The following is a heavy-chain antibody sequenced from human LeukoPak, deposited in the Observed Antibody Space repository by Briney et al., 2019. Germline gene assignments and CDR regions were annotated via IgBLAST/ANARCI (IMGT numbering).Heavy chain of an antibody. V-gene: IGHV1-46*01. CDR3: ARDQEAFDY. CDR2: IYPRDGST. J-gene: IGHJ4*02. CDR1: GYSFTSNY. Sequence: ASVKVSCKASGYSFTSNYIHWVRQAPGQGLEWMGMIYPRDGSTSYAQKFQGRVTVTRDTSTSTVHMELSGLRSEDTAVHYCARDQEAFDYWDQGTLVTVSS.